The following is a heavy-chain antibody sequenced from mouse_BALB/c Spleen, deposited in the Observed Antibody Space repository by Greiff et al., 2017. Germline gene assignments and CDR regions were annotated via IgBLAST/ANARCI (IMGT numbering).Heavy chain of an antibody. J-gene: IGHJ1*01. Sequence: VMLVESGPGLVAPSQSLSITCTVSGFSLTDYGVSWIRQPPGKGLEWLGVIWGGGSTYYNSALKSRLSISKDNSKSQVFLTMNSLQTDDTAMYYGAKHREGGSSPWYFDVWGAGTTVTVSS. CDR2: IWGGGST. V-gene: IGHV2-6-5*01. CDR1: GFSLTDYG. D-gene: IGHD1-1*01. CDR3: AKHREGGSSPWYFDV.